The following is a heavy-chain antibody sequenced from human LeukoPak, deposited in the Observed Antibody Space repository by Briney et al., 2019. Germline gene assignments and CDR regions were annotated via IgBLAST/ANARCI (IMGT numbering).Heavy chain of an antibody. CDR1: GFTFSSYW. J-gene: IGHJ4*02. Sequence: PGGSLRLSCAASGFTFSSYWMSWVRQAPGKGLEWVANIKQDGSEKYYVDSVKGRFTISRDNAKNSLYLQMNSLRAEDTAVYYCAKDSSGWYREYWGQGTLVTVSS. CDR3: AKDSSGWYREY. CDR2: IKQDGSEK. D-gene: IGHD6-19*01. V-gene: IGHV3-7*01.